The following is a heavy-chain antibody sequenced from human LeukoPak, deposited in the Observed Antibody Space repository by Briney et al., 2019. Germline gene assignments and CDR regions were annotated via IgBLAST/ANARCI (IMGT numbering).Heavy chain of an antibody. CDR3: ARGYYDYVWGSYKWFDP. J-gene: IGHJ5*02. V-gene: IGHV4-61*01. CDR2: IYYSGST. CDR1: GGSISSSSYY. D-gene: IGHD3-16*01. Sequence: KPSETLSLTCTVSGGSISSSSYYWSWIRQPPGKGLEWIGYIYYSGSTNYNPSLKSRVTISVDTSKNQFSLKLSSVTAADTAVYYCARGYYDYVWGSYKWFDPWGQGTLVTVSS.